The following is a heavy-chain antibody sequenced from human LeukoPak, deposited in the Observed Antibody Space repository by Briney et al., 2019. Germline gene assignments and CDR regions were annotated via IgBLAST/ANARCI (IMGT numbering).Heavy chain of an antibody. Sequence: GGSLRLSCAAFGFTFSSYGMHWVRQTPGEGREGVAFIRHDGSYQQYADSVKGRFTVSRDNSKDMVYLQMNSLRTEDTAVYYCAKNRDSSDYPRDFDYWGQGTLVTVSS. CDR1: GFTFSSYG. J-gene: IGHJ4*02. CDR2: IRHDGSYQ. V-gene: IGHV3-30*02. CDR3: AKNRDSSDYPRDFDY. D-gene: IGHD6-19*01.